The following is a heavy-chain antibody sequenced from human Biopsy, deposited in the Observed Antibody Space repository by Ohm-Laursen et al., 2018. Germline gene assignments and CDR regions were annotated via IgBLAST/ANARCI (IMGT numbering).Heavy chain of an antibody. V-gene: IGHV1-24*01. D-gene: IGHD1-1*01. Sequence: ASVKVSCKVSGYTLTALSMHWVRQAHGRGLEWMGGFAPENGKTIYAQKFQGRITMTEDTSTDTAYMELSSLRSEDTAVYYCAADINVWNVNYWGQGTQVTVSS. CDR1: GYTLTALS. J-gene: IGHJ4*02. CDR2: FAPENGKT. CDR3: AADINVWNVNY.